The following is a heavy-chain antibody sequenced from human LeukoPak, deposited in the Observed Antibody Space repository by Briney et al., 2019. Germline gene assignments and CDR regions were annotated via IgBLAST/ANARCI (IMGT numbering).Heavy chain of an antibody. Sequence: SPSLSPTRILAGAFIDTYRHWTWIRQHPGKGREYMGYVYKDGKTFYNPALRSRATISANTSHKFFSLRLTSMTDADTAVYYCARVTDGYRFDYGGQGILVTVS. V-gene: IGHV4-31*02. J-gene: IGHJ4*02. CDR2: VYKDGKT. D-gene: IGHD3-16*02. CDR3: ARVTDGYRFDY. CDR1: GAFIDTYRH.